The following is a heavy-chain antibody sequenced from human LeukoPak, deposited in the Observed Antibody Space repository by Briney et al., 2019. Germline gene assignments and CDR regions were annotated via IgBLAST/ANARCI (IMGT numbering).Heavy chain of an antibody. V-gene: IGHV3-30*04. CDR3: ARVATVTTTAVDY. J-gene: IGHJ4*02. CDR1: GFTFSSYA. D-gene: IGHD4-17*01. Sequence: GGSLRLSCAASGFTFSSYAMHWVRQAPGKRLEWVAVISYDGSNKYYADSVKGRFTISKDNSKNTLYLQMNSLRAEDTAVYYCARVATVTTTAVDYWGQGTLVTVSS. CDR2: ISYDGSNK.